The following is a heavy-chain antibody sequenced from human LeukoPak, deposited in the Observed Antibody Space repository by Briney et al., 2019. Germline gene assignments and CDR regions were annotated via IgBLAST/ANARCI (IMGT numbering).Heavy chain of an antibody. CDR1: GFTFDDYG. J-gene: IGHJ4*02. CDR3: ARSSYYDTTDYFDY. CDR2: IDYNGGNT. D-gene: IGHD3-10*01. Sequence: GGSLGLSCAASGFTFDDYGMTWVRQVPGKGLEWLSDIDYNGGNTGYADSVKGRFTISRDDAKNSLFLQMDSLRAEDTALYYCARSSYYDTTDYFDYWGQGTLVTVSS. V-gene: IGHV3-20*04.